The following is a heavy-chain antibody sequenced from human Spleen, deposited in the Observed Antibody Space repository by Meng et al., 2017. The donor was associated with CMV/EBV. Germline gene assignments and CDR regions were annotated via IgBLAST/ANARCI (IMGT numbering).Heavy chain of an antibody. CDR2: IYYSGST. CDR1: GGSISTTNW. D-gene: IGHD1-26*01. Sequence: ESLRLSCTVSGGSISTTNWWSWVRQPPGKGLEWIGYIYYSGSTNYNPSLKSRVTISVDTSKNQFSLKLSSVTAADTAVYYCARSLSGATRGVYFDYWGQGTLVTVSS. V-gene: IGHV4-59*01. J-gene: IGHJ4*02. CDR3: ARSLSGATRGVYFDY.